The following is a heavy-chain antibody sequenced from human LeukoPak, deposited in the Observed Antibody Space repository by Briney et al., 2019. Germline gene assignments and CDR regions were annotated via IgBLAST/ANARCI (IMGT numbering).Heavy chain of an antibody. V-gene: IGHV3-30*18. J-gene: IGHJ6*02. CDR2: ISFDGSNK. D-gene: IGHD6-19*01. Sequence: GESLRLSCVASGFTFSNYGMYWVRQAPGKGLEWVAVISFDGSNKYYGDSVKGPFTISRDNSQDTLYVQMTSLRAEDTAVYYCAKDPVAVAGNNYYRMDVWGQGTTVTVSS. CDR3: AKDPVAVAGNNYYRMDV. CDR1: GFTFSNYG.